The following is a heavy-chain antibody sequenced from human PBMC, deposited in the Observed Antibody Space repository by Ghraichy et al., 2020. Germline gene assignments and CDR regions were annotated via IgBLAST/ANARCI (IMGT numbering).Heavy chain of an antibody. CDR2: ISNSGNTI. CDR1: GFTFSDHE. CDR3: AKQKGTD. J-gene: IGHJ4*02. Sequence: LSLTCAASGFTFSDHEMSWIRQAPGRGLEWVSHISNSGNTIYYADSVKGRFTTSRDNAKNSRYLQMNSLRAEDTAVYYCAKQKGTDWGQGTLVTVSS. V-gene: IGHV3-11*01. D-gene: IGHD1/OR15-1a*01.